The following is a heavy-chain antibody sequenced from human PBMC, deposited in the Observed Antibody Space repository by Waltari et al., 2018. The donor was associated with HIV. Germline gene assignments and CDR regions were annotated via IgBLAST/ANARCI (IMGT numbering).Heavy chain of an antibody. CDR1: GITFTNVC. D-gene: IGHD1-26*01. J-gene: IGHJ4*02. CDR2: IRIKSDGGTT. V-gene: IGHV3-15*01. Sequence: DVQLVESGGGLVKPGGSLRRSCEVSGITFTNVCLSWVRKGPGKGPQLLGHIRIKSDGGTTDYAAPVRGRFTISTDYLNNTMSLEMKSLKVEDTGVYYCTTFEMGSTRNYWGQGTLVTVSS. CDR3: TTFEMGSTRNY.